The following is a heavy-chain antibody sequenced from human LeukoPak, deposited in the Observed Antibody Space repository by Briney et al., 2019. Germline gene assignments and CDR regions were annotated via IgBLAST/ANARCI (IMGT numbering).Heavy chain of an antibody. J-gene: IGHJ5*02. V-gene: IGHV3-13*01. CDR2: IAIAGDT. CDR1: GFTFSRYD. Sequence: GGSLRLSCAASGFTFSRYDIHWVRQAAGRGLEWVAAIAIAGDTFYAGSVKGRFTISRENAKNSLYLQMSSLRAGDTAVYYCARGVDGFDPWGQGTLVTVSS. CDR3: ARGVDGFDP.